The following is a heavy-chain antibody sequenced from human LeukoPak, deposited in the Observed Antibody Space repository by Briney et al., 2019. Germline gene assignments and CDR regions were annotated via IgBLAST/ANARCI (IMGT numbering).Heavy chain of an antibody. J-gene: IGHJ5*02. CDR2: INHSGST. CDR1: GFTFSSYG. Sequence: GTLRLSCAASGFTFSSYGMSWVRQAPGKGLEWIGEINHSGSTNYNPSLKSRVTISVDTSKNQFSLKLSSVTAADTAVYYCARGHIVVVPAAMGWFDPWGQGTLVTVSS. V-gene: IGHV4-34*01. D-gene: IGHD2-2*01. CDR3: ARGHIVVVPAAMGWFDP.